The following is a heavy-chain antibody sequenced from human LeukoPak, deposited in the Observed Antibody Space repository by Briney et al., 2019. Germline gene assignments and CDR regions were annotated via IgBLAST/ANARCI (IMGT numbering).Heavy chain of an antibody. CDR1: GFTFSSYS. J-gene: IGHJ4*02. Sequence: GGSLRLSCAASGFTFSSYSMNWVRQAPGKGLEWVSSISSSSSYIYYADSVKGRFTISRDNSKNTLYLQMNSLRAEDTAVYYCAKSEAGAYYYDSSEDYWGQGTLVTVSS. D-gene: IGHD3-22*01. V-gene: IGHV3-21*04. CDR2: ISSSSSYI. CDR3: AKSEAGAYYYDSSEDY.